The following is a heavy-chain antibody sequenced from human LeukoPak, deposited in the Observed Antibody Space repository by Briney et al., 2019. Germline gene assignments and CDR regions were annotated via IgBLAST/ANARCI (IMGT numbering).Heavy chain of an antibody. CDR2: IMQDGSEK. V-gene: IGHV3-7*01. Sequence: GGSLRLSCAASGFTFSSYWMSWVRQAPGQGLEWVANIMQDGSEKYYVDSVRGRFTISRDNAKKSLYLQMNSLRAEDTAVYYCARDGSAAARTFDYWGQGTLVTVSS. D-gene: IGHD6-13*01. J-gene: IGHJ4*02. CDR1: GFTFSSYW. CDR3: ARDGSAAARTFDY.